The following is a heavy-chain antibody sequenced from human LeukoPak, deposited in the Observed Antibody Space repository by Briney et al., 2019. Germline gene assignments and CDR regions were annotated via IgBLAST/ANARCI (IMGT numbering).Heavy chain of an antibody. CDR1: GGSISSGGFY. J-gene: IGHJ5*02. CDR3: ARDLDIRGWFDP. Sequence: SETLSLTCTVSGGSISSGGFYWTWIRQHPGKGLEWIGYVYYTGSTYYNPSLKSRVTISVDTSKNQFSLKLTSATAADTAVYYCARDLDIRGWFDPWGQGTLVTVSS. V-gene: IGHV4-31*03. CDR2: VYYTGST. D-gene: IGHD3-16*02.